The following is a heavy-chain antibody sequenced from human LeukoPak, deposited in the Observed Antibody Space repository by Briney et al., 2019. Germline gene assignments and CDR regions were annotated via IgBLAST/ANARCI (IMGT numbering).Heavy chain of an antibody. CDR1: GFTLSTYW. J-gene: IGHJ4*02. CDR2: INGNGRET. CDR3: VRARYCTSGTCYSDY. D-gene: IGHD2-8*01. V-gene: IGHV3-74*01. Sequence: PGGSLRLSCAASGFTLSTYWMQWVRQAPGKGLVWVSRINGNGRETIYADSVEGRFTISRDNAKNTLDLQMDSLRVDDTAVYYCVRARYCTSGTCYSDYWGQGTLVTVSS.